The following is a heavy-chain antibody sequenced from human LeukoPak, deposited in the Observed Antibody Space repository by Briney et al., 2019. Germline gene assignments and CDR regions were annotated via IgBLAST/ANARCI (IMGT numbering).Heavy chain of an antibody. CDR1: GFTFSSYA. CDR3: ARSQLGIFGVVRGAFDI. Sequence: GGSLRLSCAASGFTFSSYAMSWVRQAPGKGLEWVSAISGSGGSTYYADSVKGRFTISRDNSKNTLYLQMNSLRAEDTAVYYCARSQLGIFGVVRGAFDIWGQGTMVTVSS. CDR2: ISGSGGST. D-gene: IGHD3-3*01. J-gene: IGHJ3*02. V-gene: IGHV3-23*01.